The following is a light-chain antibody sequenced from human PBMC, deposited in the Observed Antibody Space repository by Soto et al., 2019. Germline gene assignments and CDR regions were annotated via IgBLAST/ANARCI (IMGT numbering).Light chain of an antibody. CDR3: SSFSSGSTLVV. CDR2: DVT. CDR1: SSDVGGYGY. Sequence: QSALTQPASVSGSPGQSITISCSGTSSDVGGYGYVSWYQQHPGKAPKLMIYDVTNRPSGVSDRFSGSRSGNTASLTISRLQADDEADYYCSSFSSGSTLVVFGGGTKLTVL. V-gene: IGLV2-14*03. J-gene: IGLJ2*01.